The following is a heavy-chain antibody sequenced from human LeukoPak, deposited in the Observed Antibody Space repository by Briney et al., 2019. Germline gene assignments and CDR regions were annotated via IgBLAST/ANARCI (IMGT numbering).Heavy chain of an antibody. Sequence: PSQTLSLTCTVSGGSISSGDYYWSWIRQPPGKGLEWIGYIYYSGSTYYNPSLKSRVTISVDTFKNQFSLKLSSVTAADTAVYYCARVLRLYSSSWYSWFDPWGQGTLVTVSS. CDR2: IYYSGST. CDR3: ARVLRLYSSSWYSWFDP. J-gene: IGHJ5*02. D-gene: IGHD6-13*01. CDR1: GGSISSGDYY. V-gene: IGHV4-30-4*01.